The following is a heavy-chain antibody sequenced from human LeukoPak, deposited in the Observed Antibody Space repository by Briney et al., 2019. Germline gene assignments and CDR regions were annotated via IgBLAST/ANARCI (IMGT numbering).Heavy chain of an antibody. Sequence: SETLSLTCDVYGGSFSGYYWSWIRQPPGKGLEWIGEINHSGSTNYNPSLKSRVTISVDTSKNQFSLKLSSVTAADTAVYYCARGPLTYYDFWSGYYDNWFDPWGQGTLVTVSS. D-gene: IGHD3-3*01. J-gene: IGHJ5*02. CDR1: GGSFSGYY. V-gene: IGHV4-34*01. CDR2: INHSGST. CDR3: ARGPLTYYDFWSGYYDNWFDP.